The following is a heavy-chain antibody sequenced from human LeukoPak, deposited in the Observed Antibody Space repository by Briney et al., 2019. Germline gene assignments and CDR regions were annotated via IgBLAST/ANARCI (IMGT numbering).Heavy chain of an antibody. CDR3: ARVSGVSGSPEAVDY. J-gene: IGHJ4*02. CDR2: IYYSGST. D-gene: IGHD1-26*01. V-gene: IGHV4-59*01. Sequence: PSETLSLTCTVSGGSISSYYWSWIRQPPGKGLVWIGYIYYSGSTNYNPSLKSRVTISVDTSKNQFSLKLSSVTAADTAVYYCARVSGVSGSPEAVDYWGQGTLVTVSS. CDR1: GGSISSYY.